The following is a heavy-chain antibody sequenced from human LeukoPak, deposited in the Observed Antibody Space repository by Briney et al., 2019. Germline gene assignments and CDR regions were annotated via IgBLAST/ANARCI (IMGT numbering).Heavy chain of an antibody. J-gene: IGHJ4*02. CDR1: GFTFSTYN. CDR2: ITSGGTYT. D-gene: IGHD3-9*01. V-gene: IGHV3-21*06. Sequence: GGSLRLFCAASGFTFSTYNMNWVRQAPGKGLEWVSSITSGGTYTYYADSVKGRFTTSRDNAKNSLSLQLSSLRAEDTAVYYSARGHYDILTASYKWTPDYWGQGILVTVSS. CDR3: ARGHYDILTASYKWTPDY.